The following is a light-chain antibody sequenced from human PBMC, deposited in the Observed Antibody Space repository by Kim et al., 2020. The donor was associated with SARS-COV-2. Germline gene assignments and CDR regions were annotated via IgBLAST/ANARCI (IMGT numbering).Light chain of an antibody. CDR2: AAS. CDR1: LHISQD. V-gene: IGKV1D-12*01. J-gene: IGKJ2*01. Sequence: DIQMTQSPSFVSASVGDGVTITCRASLHISQDLAWYQQKPGKAPKLLIYAASSLESGVPSRFSGGGSGTDFTLTISSLQPEDFATYYCQQANSFPLTFGQGTKLEI. CDR3: QQANSFPLT.